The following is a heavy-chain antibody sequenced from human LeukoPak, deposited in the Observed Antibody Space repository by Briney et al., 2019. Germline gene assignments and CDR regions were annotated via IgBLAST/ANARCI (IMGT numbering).Heavy chain of an antibody. D-gene: IGHD4-23*01. CDR3: AREVTPYY. Sequence: PGGSLRLSCASSGFTFSSYGMHWVRQAPGKGLEWVTFIRYDGSNKYYADSVKGRFTISRDNAKNSLFLQMNSLRAEDTAVYYCAREVTPYYWGQGTLINVSS. V-gene: IGHV3-30*02. CDR2: IRYDGSNK. J-gene: IGHJ4*02. CDR1: GFTFSSYG.